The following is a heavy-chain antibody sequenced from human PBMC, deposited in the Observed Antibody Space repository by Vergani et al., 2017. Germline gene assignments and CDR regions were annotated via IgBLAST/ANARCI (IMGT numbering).Heavy chain of an antibody. CDR1: GFTSSYYG. CDR2: ISYDGSNK. D-gene: IGHD3-10*01. J-gene: IGHJ6*03. CDR3: AKGRNGDFGDYYYYMDV. Sequence: QVHLVESGGGVVQPGRSLRLSCVVSGFTSSYYGMHWVRQAPGKGLEWVAVISYDGSNKYYADSVKGRFTISRDNSKNTLYLQMNSLRAEDTAVYYCAKGRNGDFGDYYYYMDVWGKGTTVTVSS. V-gene: IGHV3-30*18.